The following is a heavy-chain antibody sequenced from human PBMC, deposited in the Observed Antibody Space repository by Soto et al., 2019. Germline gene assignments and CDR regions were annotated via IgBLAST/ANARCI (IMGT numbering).Heavy chain of an antibody. CDR2: VYYSERT. CDR3: ARAGDFWSGSSIPKGIDV. CDR1: CGFVSSNAYY. J-gene: IGHJ6*02. Sequence: SETLSLTCTVSCGFVSSNAYYVTWIRQPPGKGLEWIGYVYYSERTTYNPSLKRRVTISVDTSKNQFSLKLSSVTSADTAVYYCARAGDFWSGSSIPKGIDVWGPGTTGTGSS. V-gene: IGHV4-61*08. D-gene: IGHD3-3*01.